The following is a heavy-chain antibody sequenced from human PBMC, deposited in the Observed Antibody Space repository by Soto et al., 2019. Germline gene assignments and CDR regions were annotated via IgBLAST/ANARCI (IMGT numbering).Heavy chain of an antibody. CDR2: IIPIFGTA. Sequence: SVKVSCKASGGTFSSYAISWVRQAPGQGLEWMGGIIPIFGTANYAQKFQGRVTITADESTSTAYMELSSLRSEDRAVYYCARDGGQRGTTIFGGVHTPPYYYGMDVWGQGTTVTVSS. J-gene: IGHJ6*02. V-gene: IGHV1-69*13. D-gene: IGHD3-3*01. CDR1: GGTFSSYA. CDR3: ARDGGQRGTTIFGGVHTPPYYYGMDV.